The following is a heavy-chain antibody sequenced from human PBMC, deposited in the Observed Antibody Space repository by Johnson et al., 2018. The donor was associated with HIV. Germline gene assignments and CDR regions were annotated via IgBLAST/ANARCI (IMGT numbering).Heavy chain of an antibody. CDR1: GFTVDSNY. V-gene: IGHV3-53*03. J-gene: IGHJ3*02. CDR3: AVIAVAGGGAFDS. D-gene: IGHD6-19*01. CDR2: IYSGGST. Sequence: VQLVESGGGLMQPGGSLRLSCAASGFTVDSNYMSWVRQAPGKGLEWVSVIYSGGSTYYVDSVKGRFTMSRDNAKNSVYLQMNSLRAEDTAVYYCAVIAVAGGGAFDSWGQGTMVTVSS.